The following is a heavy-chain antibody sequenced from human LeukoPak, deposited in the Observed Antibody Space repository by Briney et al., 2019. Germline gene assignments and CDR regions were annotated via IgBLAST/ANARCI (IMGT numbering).Heavy chain of an antibody. V-gene: IGHV3-23*01. J-gene: IGHJ4*02. CDR3: AKAGSGGWSSRVNYFDY. CDR1: GFTFTIYA. CDR2: ISNSGGTT. Sequence: GRSLRLSCAVSGFTFTIYAMAWVRLAPGKGLEWVSSISNSGGTTYYADSVKGRFTISRDNSKNTLYLQMNSLRAEDTAVYYCAKAGSGGWSSRVNYFDYWGQGTLVTVSS. D-gene: IGHD2-15*01.